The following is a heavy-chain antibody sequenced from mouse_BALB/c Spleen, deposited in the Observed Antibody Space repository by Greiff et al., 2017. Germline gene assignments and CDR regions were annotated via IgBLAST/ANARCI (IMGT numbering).Heavy chain of an antibody. Sequence: EVQLQQSGAELVKPGASVKLSCTASGFNIKDTYMHWVKQRPEQGLEWIGRIDPANGNTKYDPKFQGKATITADTSSNTAYLQLSSLTSKDTAVYYCARKEYYYGSSPSYWYFDVWGAGTTVTVSS. CDR3: ARKEYYYGSSPSYWYFDV. J-gene: IGHJ1*01. V-gene: IGHV14-3*02. CDR2: IDPANGNT. D-gene: IGHD1-1*01. CDR1: GFNIKDTY.